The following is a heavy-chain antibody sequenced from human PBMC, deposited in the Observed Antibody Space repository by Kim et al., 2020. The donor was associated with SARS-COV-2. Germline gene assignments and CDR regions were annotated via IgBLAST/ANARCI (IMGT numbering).Heavy chain of an antibody. D-gene: IGHD3-22*01. CDR3: AKDPGGITMIVVAPHFDY. V-gene: IGHV3-23*01. CDR2: ISGSGGST. CDR1: GFTFSSYA. Sequence: GGSLRLSCAASGFTFSSYAMSWVRQAPGKGLEWVSAISGSGGSTYYADSVKGRFTISRDNSKNTLYLQMNSLRAEDTAVYYCAKDPGGITMIVVAPHFDYWGQGTLVTVSS. J-gene: IGHJ4*02.